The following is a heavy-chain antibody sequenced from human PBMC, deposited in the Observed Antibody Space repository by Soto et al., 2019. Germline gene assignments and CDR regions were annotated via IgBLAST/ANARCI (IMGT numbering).Heavy chain of an antibody. CDR1: GFIFSSYS. V-gene: IGHV3-48*01. CDR3: VRDADKVPPGQHVVHGDY. J-gene: IGHJ4*02. D-gene: IGHD6-13*01. CDR2: IDSSTSPT. Sequence: EVQLVESGGGLVQPGGSLRLSCAGSGFIFSSYSMNWVRQAPGKGLEWLSYIDSSTSPTYYADSVKGRFTISRDNAKNSLYLQMNSLRAEDTAVYYCVRDADKVPPGQHVVHGDYWGQGTVVTVSS.